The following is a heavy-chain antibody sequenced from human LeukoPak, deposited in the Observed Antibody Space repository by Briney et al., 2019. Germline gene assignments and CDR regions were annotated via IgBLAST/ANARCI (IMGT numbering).Heavy chain of an antibody. CDR3: ASLLRDILPFFDY. CDR2: ISSHSRTI. J-gene: IGHJ4*02. Sequence: PGGSLRLSCAASGLTFSTYSMNWVRQAPGKGLEWVSYISSHSRTIYYADSVKGRFTISRDNAKNSLFLQMDSLRAEDTAVYYCASLLRDILPFFDYWGQGTLVPVSS. CDR1: GLTFSTYS. V-gene: IGHV3-48*01.